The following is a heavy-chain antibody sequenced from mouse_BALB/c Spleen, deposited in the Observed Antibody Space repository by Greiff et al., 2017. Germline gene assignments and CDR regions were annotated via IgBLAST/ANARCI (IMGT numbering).Heavy chain of an antibody. D-gene: IGHD2-1*01. Sequence: EVQLQQSGAELVKPGASVKLSCTASGFNIKDTYMHWVKQRPEQGLEWIGRIDPANGNTKYDPKFQGKATITADTSSNTAYLQLSSLTSEDTAVYYCAGVGNFHAMDYWGQGTSVTVSS. CDR3: AGVGNFHAMDY. CDR2: IDPANGNT. V-gene: IGHV14-3*02. CDR1: GFNIKDTY. J-gene: IGHJ4*01.